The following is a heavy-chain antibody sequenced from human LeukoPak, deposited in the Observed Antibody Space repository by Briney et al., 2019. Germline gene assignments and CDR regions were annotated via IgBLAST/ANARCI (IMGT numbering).Heavy chain of an antibody. CDR3: ARDRTPPITIFGVVAYYFDY. J-gene: IGHJ4*02. V-gene: IGHV1-46*01. D-gene: IGHD3-3*01. CDR1: GYTFTSYY. Sequence: ASVKVSCKASGYTFTSYYMHWVRQAPGQGLEWMGVINPSGGSTSYAQKFQGRVTMTRDTSMSTVYMELSSLRSEDTAVYYCARDRTPPITIFGVVAYYFDYWGQGTLVTVSS. CDR2: INPSGGST.